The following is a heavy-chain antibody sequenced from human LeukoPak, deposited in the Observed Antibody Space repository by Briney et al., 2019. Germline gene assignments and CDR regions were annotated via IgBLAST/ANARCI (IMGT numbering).Heavy chain of an antibody. CDR3: ARSRYDSRYTFDY. J-gene: IGHJ4*02. Sequence: GGSLRLSCAASGFTFSSYSMTWVRQAPGKGLEWVSSISSSSSYIYYADSVKGRFTISRDNAKNSLYLQMNSLRAEDTAVYDCARSRYDSRYTFDYWGQGTLVSVSS. V-gene: IGHV3-21*01. CDR2: ISSSSSYI. CDR1: GFTFSSYS. D-gene: IGHD3-22*01.